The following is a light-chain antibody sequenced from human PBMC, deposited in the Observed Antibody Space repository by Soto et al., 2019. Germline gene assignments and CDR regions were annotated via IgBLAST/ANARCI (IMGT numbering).Light chain of an antibody. CDR1: SSDVGAYDF. J-gene: IGLJ1*01. Sequence: QSALTQPASVSGSPGQSITISCTGTSSDVGAYDFVSWCQQHPGKAPKLIIYDVSYRPSGVSNRFSGSKSGNTASLTISGLQAEDEADYYCSSYTSGTTSYVFGTGTKVTVL. CDR2: DVS. CDR3: SSYTSGTTSYV. V-gene: IGLV2-14*01.